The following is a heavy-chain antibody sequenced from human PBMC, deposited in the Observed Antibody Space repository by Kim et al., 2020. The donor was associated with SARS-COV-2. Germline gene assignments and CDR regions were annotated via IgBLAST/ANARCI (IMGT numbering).Heavy chain of an antibody. CDR3: ARAKLVQGVFYYYYYMDV. V-gene: IGHV1-8*01. J-gene: IGHJ6*03. CDR1: GYTFTSYD. CDR2: MNPNSGNT. Sequence: ASVKVSCKASGYTFTSYDINWVRQATGQGLEWMGWMNPNSGNTGYAQKFQGRVTMTRYTSISTAYMELSSLRSEDMAVYYCARAKLVQGVFYYYYYMDVWGKGTTVTVSS. D-gene: IGHD3-10*01.